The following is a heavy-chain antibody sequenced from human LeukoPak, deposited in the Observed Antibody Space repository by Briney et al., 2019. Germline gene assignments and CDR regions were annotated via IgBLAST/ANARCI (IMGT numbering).Heavy chain of an antibody. Sequence: GRSLRLSCAASGFTFDDYGMHWVRQAPGKGLEWVAVIWYDGSNKYYADSVKGRFTISRDNSKNTLYLQMNSLRAEDTAVYYCARDSHSSGWYTHFDYWGQGTLVTVSS. CDR1: GFTFDDYG. CDR2: IWYDGSNK. CDR3: ARDSHSSGWYTHFDY. V-gene: IGHV3-33*08. D-gene: IGHD6-19*01. J-gene: IGHJ4*02.